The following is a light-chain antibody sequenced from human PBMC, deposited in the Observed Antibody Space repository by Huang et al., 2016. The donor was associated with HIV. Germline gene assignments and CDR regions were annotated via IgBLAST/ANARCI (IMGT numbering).Light chain of an antibody. CDR3: QQRSNWRIT. Sequence: EIVLTQSPATLSLSPGERATLTCRASQSVSRYLAWYQQKPGQAPRLLIYDASSRATGIPARFSGSGSGRDFTLTISSLEPEDFAVYYCQQRSNWRITFGGGTKVEIK. CDR2: DAS. J-gene: IGKJ4*01. V-gene: IGKV3-11*02. CDR1: QSVSRY.